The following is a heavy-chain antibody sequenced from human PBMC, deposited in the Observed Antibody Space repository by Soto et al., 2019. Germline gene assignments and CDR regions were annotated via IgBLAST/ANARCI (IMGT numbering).Heavy chain of an antibody. J-gene: IGHJ5*02. D-gene: IGHD6-6*01. V-gene: IGHV4-31*03. CDR3: ARGSFSSRSSWLDP. CDR1: GGSISSDANF. Sequence: SETLSLTCTVSGGSISSDANFWSWIRQLPGRGLEWIGYISYTGRTYYTPSLNSRLTISLDTSKNLFSLRLSAVTAADTAVYFCARGSFSSRSSWLDPWGQGTLVTVYS. CDR2: ISYTGRT.